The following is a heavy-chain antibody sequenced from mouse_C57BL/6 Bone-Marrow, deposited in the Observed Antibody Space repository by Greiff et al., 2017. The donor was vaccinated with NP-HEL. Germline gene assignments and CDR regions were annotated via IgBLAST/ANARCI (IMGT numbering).Heavy chain of an antibody. Sequence: QVQLQQSGAELVRPGASVTLSCKASGYTFTDYEMHWVKQTPVHGLEWIGAIDPETGGTAYNQKFKGKAILTADKSSSTAYMELRSLTSEDSAVYYCTRRSMLSTRPWYFDVWGTGTTVTVSS. D-gene: IGHD1-1*01. CDR3: TRRSMLSTRPWYFDV. J-gene: IGHJ1*03. V-gene: IGHV1-15*01. CDR2: IDPETGGT. CDR1: GYTFTDYE.